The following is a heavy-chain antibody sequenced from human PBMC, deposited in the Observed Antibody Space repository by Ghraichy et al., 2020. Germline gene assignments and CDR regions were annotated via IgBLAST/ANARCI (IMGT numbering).Heavy chain of an antibody. J-gene: IGHJ5*02. CDR1: GGSISSYY. CDR2: IYYSGST. CDR3: ARGIYSNEVDWFDP. V-gene: IGHV4-59*01. D-gene: IGHD4-11*01. Sequence: SETLSLTCTVSGGSISSYYWSWIRQPPGKGLEWIGYIYYSGSTNYNPSLKSRVTISVDTSKNQFSLKLSTVTAADTAVYYCARGIYSNEVDWFDPWGQGTLVTVSS.